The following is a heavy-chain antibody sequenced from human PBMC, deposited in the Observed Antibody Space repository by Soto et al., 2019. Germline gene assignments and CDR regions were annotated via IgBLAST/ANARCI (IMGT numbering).Heavy chain of an antibody. CDR3: ARDGLGYCSGGSCLLGAFDI. Sequence: GGSLRLSCAASGFTFSSYGMHWVRQAPGKGLEWVAVIWYDGSNKYYADSVKGRFTISRDNSKNTLYLQMNSLRAEDTAVYYCARDGLGYCSGGSCLLGAFDIWRQGTMVTVSS. J-gene: IGHJ3*02. CDR2: IWYDGSNK. D-gene: IGHD2-15*01. V-gene: IGHV3-33*01. CDR1: GFTFSSYG.